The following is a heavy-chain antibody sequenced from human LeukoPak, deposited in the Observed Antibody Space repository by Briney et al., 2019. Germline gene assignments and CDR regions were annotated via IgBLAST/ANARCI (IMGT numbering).Heavy chain of an antibody. CDR2: IYPGDSDT. V-gene: IGHV5-51*01. J-gene: IGHJ4*02. Sequence: GDSLKISCKGSGYSFTSYWIGWVRQMPGKGLEWMGIIYPGDSDTRYSPSFQGQVTISADKSISTAYLQWSSLKASDTAMYYCARSFGESARDFDYWGQGTLVTVST. D-gene: IGHD3-10*01. CDR3: ARSFGESARDFDY. CDR1: GYSFTSYW.